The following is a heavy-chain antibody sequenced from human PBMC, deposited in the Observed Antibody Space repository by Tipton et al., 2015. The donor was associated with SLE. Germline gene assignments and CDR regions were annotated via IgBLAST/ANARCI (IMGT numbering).Heavy chain of an antibody. V-gene: IGHV4-4*07. J-gene: IGHJ4*02. D-gene: IGHD3-3*02. CDR2: IYPTGNT. Sequence: TLSLTCTVSGGSISSYYWSWIRKPSGKGLEWIGRIYPTGNTNYNPSLNSRVTMSVDTSKNQFSLTLTSVTAADTAVYYCARDKSSHSKYILDYWGQGTLVTVSS. CDR1: GGSISSYY. CDR3: ARDKSSHSKYILDY.